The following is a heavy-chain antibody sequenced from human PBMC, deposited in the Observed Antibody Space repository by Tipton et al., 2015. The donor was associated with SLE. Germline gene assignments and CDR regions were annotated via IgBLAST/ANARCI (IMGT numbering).Heavy chain of an antibody. Sequence: SLRLSCAASGFTFSSYSMNWVRQAPGKGLEWVSSISSSSSYIYYADSVKGRFTISRDNAKNSLYLQMNSLRAEDTAVYYCARALNRGAYYIYYWGQGTLVSVSS. CDR3: ARALNRGAYYIYY. J-gene: IGHJ4*02. D-gene: IGHD2/OR15-2a*01. CDR1: GFTFSSYS. CDR2: ISSSSSYI. V-gene: IGHV3-21*01.